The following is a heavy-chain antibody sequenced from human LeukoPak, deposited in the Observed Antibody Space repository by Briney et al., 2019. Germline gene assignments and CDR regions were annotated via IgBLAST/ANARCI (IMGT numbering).Heavy chain of an antibody. V-gene: IGHV3-23*01. CDR3: AKAAMVAAPFDY. Sequence: PGGSLRLSCAASGFTFTSYAMSWVRQAPGKGLEWVSTISGSAGSTYYADSLKGRFTISRDKSKNTLYLQVNSLRAEDTATYYCAKAAMVAAPFDYWGQGTLVTVSS. CDR2: ISGSAGST. CDR1: GFTFTSYA. J-gene: IGHJ4*02. D-gene: IGHD2-15*01.